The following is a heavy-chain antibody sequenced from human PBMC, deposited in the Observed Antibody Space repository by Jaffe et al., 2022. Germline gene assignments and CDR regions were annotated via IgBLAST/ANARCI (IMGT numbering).Heavy chain of an antibody. V-gene: IGHV3-7*01. D-gene: IGHD2-8*02. J-gene: IGHJ4*02. Sequence: EVQLVESGGGLVQPGGSLRLSCAASGFTFSSYWMSWVRQAPGKGLEWVANIKQDGSEKYYVDSVKGRFTISRDNAKNSLYLQMNSLRAEDTAVYYCARDFTTPPRYCTGGVCYPGAGGYWGQGTLVTVSS. CDR1: GFTFSSYW. CDR3: ARDFTTPPRYCTGGVCYPGAGGY. CDR2: IKQDGSEK.